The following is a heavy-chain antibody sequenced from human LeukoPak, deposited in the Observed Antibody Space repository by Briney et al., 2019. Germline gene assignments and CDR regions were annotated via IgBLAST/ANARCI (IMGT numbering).Heavy chain of an antibody. D-gene: IGHD3-16*01. V-gene: IGHV3-21*01. J-gene: IGHJ4*02. CDR3: ARGRVGDQFRYYLDY. CDR1: GFTVSSNY. CDR2: ISSSSSYI. Sequence: GGSLRLSCAASGFTVSSNYMSWVRQAPGKGLEWVSSISSSSSYIYYADSVKGRFTISGDNAKNSLYLQMNSLRAEDTAVYYCARGRVGDQFRYYLDYWGQGTLVTVSS.